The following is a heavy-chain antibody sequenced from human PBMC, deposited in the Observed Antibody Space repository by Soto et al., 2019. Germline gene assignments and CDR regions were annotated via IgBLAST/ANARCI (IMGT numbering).Heavy chain of an antibody. V-gene: IGHV4-30-2*06. Sequence: QLQLQESGSGLLKPSQTLSLNCSVSGDSISSGGLSWNWLRQSPGRGLEWIGYIYYPGLTYYNPSLKSRVSMSLDTSENQVYLSLSSVAAADPAVYYCARGRRSKTATAGTGWFDPWGPGTLVTVSS. D-gene: IGHD6-13*01. J-gene: IGHJ5*02. CDR1: GDSISSGGLS. CDR2: IYYPGLT. CDR3: ARGRRSKTATAGTGWFDP.